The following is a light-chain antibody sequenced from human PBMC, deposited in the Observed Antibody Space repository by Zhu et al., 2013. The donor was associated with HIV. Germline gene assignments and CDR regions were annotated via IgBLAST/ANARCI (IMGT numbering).Light chain of an antibody. J-gene: IGLJ1*01. CDR3: ASWDVRLSAYV. Sequence: QPVLTQPPSASATPGQRVTISCSGSSSNIGRNTVNWYQQFPGTAPKFLMFSNSERPSGVPDRFSGSKSATSGSLAISGLRSEDEADYYCASWDVRLSAYVFGTGTRVTVL. CDR1: SSNIGRNT. CDR2: SNS. V-gene: IGLV1-44*01.